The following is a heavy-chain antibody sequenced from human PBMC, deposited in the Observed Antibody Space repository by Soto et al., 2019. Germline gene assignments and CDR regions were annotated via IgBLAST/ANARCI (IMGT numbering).Heavy chain of an antibody. D-gene: IGHD6-6*01. CDR1: GYTFTSYA. Sequence: ASVKVSCKASGYTFTSYAMHWVRQATGQRLEWMGWINAGNGNTKYSQKFQGRVTITRDTSASTAYMELSSLRSEDTAVYYCASGEGGSSSQRTKYYYYGMDVWGQGTTVTVSS. V-gene: IGHV1-3*01. CDR3: ASGEGGSSSQRTKYYYYGMDV. J-gene: IGHJ6*02. CDR2: INAGNGNT.